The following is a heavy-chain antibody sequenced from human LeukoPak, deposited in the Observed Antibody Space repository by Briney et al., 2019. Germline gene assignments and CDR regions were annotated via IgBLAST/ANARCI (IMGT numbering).Heavy chain of an antibody. CDR3: ARGFRNHCSGGSCYLVYFDY. Sequence: PGGSLRLSCAASGFTFSSYAMHWVRQAPGKGLEYVSAISSNGGSTYYANSVKGRFTISRDNSKNTLYLQMGSLRAEDMAVYYCARGFRNHCSGGSCYLVYFDYWGQGTLVTVSS. V-gene: IGHV3-64*01. CDR1: GFTFSSYA. J-gene: IGHJ4*02. D-gene: IGHD2-15*01. CDR2: ISSNGGST.